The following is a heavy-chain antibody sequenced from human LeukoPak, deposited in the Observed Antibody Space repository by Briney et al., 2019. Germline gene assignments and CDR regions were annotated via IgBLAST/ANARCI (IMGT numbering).Heavy chain of an antibody. V-gene: IGHV1-69*06. CDR2: IIPIFGTA. CDR1: GGTFSSYA. CDR3: ARQFRLNGMIPYYYYYMDV. J-gene: IGHJ6*03. Sequence: ASVKVSCKASGGTFSSYAISWVRQAPGQGLEWMGGIIPIFGTANYAQKFQGRVTITADKSTSTAYMALSSLRSEDTAVYYCARQFRLNGMIPYYYYYMDVWGKGTTVTVSS. D-gene: IGHD3-22*01.